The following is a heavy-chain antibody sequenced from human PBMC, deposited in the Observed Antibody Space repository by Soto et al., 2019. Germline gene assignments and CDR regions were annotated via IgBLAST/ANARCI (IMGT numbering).Heavy chain of an antibody. CDR3: AKNVYGSGMTKPKYGMDV. V-gene: IGHV3-23*01. J-gene: IGHJ6*02. Sequence: WGSLRLSCAASGFTFSSYAMSWVRQAPGKGLEWVSAISGSGGSTYYADSVKGRFTISRDNSKNTLYLQMNSLRAEDTAVYYCAKNVYGSGMTKPKYGMDVWGQGTTVTVSS. CDR1: GFTFSSYA. D-gene: IGHD3-10*01. CDR2: ISGSGGST.